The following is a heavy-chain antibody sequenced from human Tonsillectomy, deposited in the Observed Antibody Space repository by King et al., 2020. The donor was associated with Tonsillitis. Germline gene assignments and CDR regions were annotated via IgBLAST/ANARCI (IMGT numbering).Heavy chain of an antibody. CDR2: ISSDGSDK. CDR3: AKRKITVVRDYGMDV. Sequence: VQLVESGGGVVQPGRSLRLSCVASAFTFSSYGMHWVRQAPGKGLEWVAVISSDGSDKHYADSVKGRFTISRDNSKNTLYLQMNSLRAEDTAVYYCAKRKITVVRDYGMDVWGRGTTVTVSS. J-gene: IGHJ6*02. CDR1: AFTFSSYG. V-gene: IGHV3-30*18. D-gene: IGHD3-10*01.